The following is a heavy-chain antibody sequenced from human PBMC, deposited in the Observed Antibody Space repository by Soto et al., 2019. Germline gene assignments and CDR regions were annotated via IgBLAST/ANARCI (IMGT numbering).Heavy chain of an antibody. D-gene: IGHD3-10*01. CDR2: IHHSGST. V-gene: IGHV4-34*01. CDR1: VGSFSGYY. Sequence: QVQLQQWGAGLLKPSETLSLTCAVYVGSFSGYYWSWIRQPPGKGLEWIGEIHHSGSTNYTPSLKSRVTISVDTSKNQFSLKLSSVTAADTAVYYCAGGPYGSWSYYYYYGMDVWGQGTTVTVSS. CDR3: AGGPYGSWSYYYYYGMDV. J-gene: IGHJ6*02.